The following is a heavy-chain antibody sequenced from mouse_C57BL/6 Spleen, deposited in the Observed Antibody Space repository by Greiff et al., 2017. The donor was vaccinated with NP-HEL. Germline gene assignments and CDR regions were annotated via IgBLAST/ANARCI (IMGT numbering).Heavy chain of an antibody. J-gene: IGHJ4*01. CDR1: GYTFTDYN. Sequence: EVQLQQSGPELVKPGASVKIPCKASGYTFTDYNMDWVKQSHGKSLEWIGDINPNNGGTIYNQKFKGKATLTVDKSSSTAYRELRSLTSEDTAVYYCARGRYYYGSNAMDYWGQGTSVTVSS. CDR2: INPNNGGT. D-gene: IGHD1-1*01. CDR3: ARGRYYYGSNAMDY. V-gene: IGHV1-18*01.